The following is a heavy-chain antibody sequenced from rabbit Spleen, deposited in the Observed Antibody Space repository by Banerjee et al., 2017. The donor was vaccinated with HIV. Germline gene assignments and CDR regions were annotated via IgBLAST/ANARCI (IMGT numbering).Heavy chain of an antibody. CDR1: GFSFSNKAV. J-gene: IGHJ4*01. CDR3: ARDLAGVIGWNFNL. Sequence: LEESGGGLVKPEGSLTLTCTASGFSFSNKAVMCWVRQAPGKGLECIACIYAGDSGSTYYASWAKGRFTISKTSSTTVTLQMTSLTAADTATYFCARDLAGVIGWNFNLWGPGTLVTVS. D-gene: IGHD4-1*01. CDR2: IYAGDSGST. V-gene: IGHV1S45*01.